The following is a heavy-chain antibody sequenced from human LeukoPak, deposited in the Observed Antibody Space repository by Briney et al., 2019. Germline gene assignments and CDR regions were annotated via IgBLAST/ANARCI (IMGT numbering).Heavy chain of an antibody. D-gene: IGHD3-22*01. Sequence: PGGSLRLSCAASGFTFSSYAMHWVRQAPGKGLEWVAVISYDGSYKYYADSVKGRFTISRDNSKNTLYLQMNSLRAEDTAVYYCARDQKNYYYDSSGRGFDPWGQGTLVTVSS. J-gene: IGHJ5*02. CDR1: GFTFSSYA. CDR2: ISYDGSYK. CDR3: ARDQKNYYYDSSGRGFDP. V-gene: IGHV3-30-3*01.